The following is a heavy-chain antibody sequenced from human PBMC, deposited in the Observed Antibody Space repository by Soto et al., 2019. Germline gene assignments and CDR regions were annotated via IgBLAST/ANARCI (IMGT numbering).Heavy chain of an antibody. J-gene: IGHJ4*02. CDR1: GFTFSSYS. CDR3: ARVDSSGYYQHFDY. CDR2: ISTSSSTI. D-gene: IGHD3-22*01. V-gene: IGHV3-48*02. Sequence: GGSLRLSCAASGFTFSSYSMNWVRQAPGTGLEWVSYISTSSSTIYYADSLNGRFTISRDNAKNSLYVQMNSLRDEDTAVYYCARVDSSGYYQHFDYWGQGSVVTVSS.